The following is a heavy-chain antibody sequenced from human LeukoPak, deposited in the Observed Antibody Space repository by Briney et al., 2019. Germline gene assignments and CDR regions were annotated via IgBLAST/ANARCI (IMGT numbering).Heavy chain of an antibody. J-gene: IGHJ3*02. V-gene: IGHV1-18*01. D-gene: IGHD3-22*01. CDR3: ARDLSIEQTYAFDI. CDR1: GYTFTSYG. Sequence: ASVKVSCKASGYTFTSYGITWVRQAPGQGLECMGWISAYNGNTNYAEKLRGRVTMTTDTSTTTAYMELRSLRSDDTAVYYCARDLSIEQTYAFDIWGQGTMVTVSS. CDR2: ISAYNGNT.